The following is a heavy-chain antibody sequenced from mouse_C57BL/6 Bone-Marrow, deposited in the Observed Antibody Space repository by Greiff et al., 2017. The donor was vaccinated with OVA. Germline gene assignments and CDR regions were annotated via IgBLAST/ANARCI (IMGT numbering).Heavy chain of an antibody. Sequence: EVHLVESGGGLVQPKGSLKLSCAASGFSFNTYAMNWVRQAPGKGLEWVARIRSKSNNYATYYADSVKDRFTISRDDSESMLYLQMNNLKTEDTAMYYCVRQDGYYNYYAMDYWGQGTSVTVSS. CDR1: GFSFNTYA. J-gene: IGHJ4*01. D-gene: IGHD2-3*01. CDR3: VRQDGYYNYYAMDY. V-gene: IGHV10-1*01. CDR2: IRSKSNNYAT.